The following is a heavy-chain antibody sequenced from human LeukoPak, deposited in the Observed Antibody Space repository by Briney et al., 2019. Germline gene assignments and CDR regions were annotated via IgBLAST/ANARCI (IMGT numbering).Heavy chain of an antibody. CDR2: ISSSGSTI. CDR1: GFTLSSYE. J-gene: IGHJ4*02. D-gene: IGHD5-12*01. Sequence: GGSLRLSCAASGFTLSSYEMNWVRQAPGKGLEWVSYISSSGSTIYYADSVKGRFTISRDNAKNSLYLQMNSLRAEDTAVYYCAKTRGYSGYDYWGQGTLVTVSS. V-gene: IGHV3-48*03. CDR3: AKTRGYSGYDY.